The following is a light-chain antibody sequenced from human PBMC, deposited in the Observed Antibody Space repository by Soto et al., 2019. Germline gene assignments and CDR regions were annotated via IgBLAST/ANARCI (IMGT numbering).Light chain of an antibody. V-gene: IGKV3-11*01. CDR1: QSISNY. CDR2: DAS. CDR3: QQRYHWPPFT. Sequence: EIVLTQSPATLSLSPGERATLSCRARQSISNYLAWYQQKPGQSPRLLIYDASNRATGVPARFSGSGSGTDFTLTINSLEPEDFAVYYCQQRYHWPPFTFGPGTKVDIK. J-gene: IGKJ3*01.